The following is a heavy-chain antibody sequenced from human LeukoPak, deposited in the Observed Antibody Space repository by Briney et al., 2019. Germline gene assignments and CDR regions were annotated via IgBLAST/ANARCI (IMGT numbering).Heavy chain of an antibody. CDR3: ARDRGLRAYYFDY. CDR2: INPNSGGT. D-gene: IGHD3-10*01. Sequence: DSVKVSCKASGYTFTGYYMHWVRQAPGQGLEWMGWINPNSGGTNYAQKFQGRVTMTRDTSISTAYMELSRLRSDDTAVYYCARDRGLRAYYFDYWGQGTLVTVSS. J-gene: IGHJ4*02. CDR1: GYTFTGYY. V-gene: IGHV1-2*02.